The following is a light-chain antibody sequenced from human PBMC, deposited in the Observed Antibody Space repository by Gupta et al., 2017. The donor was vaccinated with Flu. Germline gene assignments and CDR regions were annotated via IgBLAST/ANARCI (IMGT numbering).Light chain of an antibody. CDR1: QSLLHTDGYNY. J-gene: IGKJ5*01. CDR2: LGS. CDR3: MQALKTLT. Sequence: DIVMTQSPLSLPVTPGEPASISCRSSQSLLHTDGYNYLDWYLQKPGQSPQLLIYLGSTRASGVPDRFSGSGSGTDFTVKISRVEAEDVGVYYCMQALKTLTFGQGTRLEIK. V-gene: IGKV2-28*01.